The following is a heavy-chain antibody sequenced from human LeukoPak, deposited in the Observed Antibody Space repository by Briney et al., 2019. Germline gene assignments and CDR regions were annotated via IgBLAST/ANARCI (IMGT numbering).Heavy chain of an antibody. CDR3: ARHPRAGNAFDI. CDR2: IYYSGST. CDR1: GGSISSYY. Sequence: SETLSVTCTVSGGSISSYYWSWIRQPPGKGLEWIGYIYYSGSTNYNPSLKSRVTISVDTSKNQFSLKLSSVTAADTAVYYCARHPRAGNAFDIWGQGTMVTVSS. J-gene: IGHJ3*02. V-gene: IGHV4-59*08.